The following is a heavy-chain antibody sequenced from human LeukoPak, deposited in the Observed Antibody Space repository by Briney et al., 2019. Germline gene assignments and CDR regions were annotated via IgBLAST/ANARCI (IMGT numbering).Heavy chain of an antibody. V-gene: IGHV1-2*06. CDR1: GYTFTGSY. CDR3: ARGIITGAADADC. Sequence: ASVKVSCKASGYTFTGSYMHWVRQAPGQGLEWMGRINPNSGDTNYAQNFQGRVTITRDTSISTAYLELSRLTSDDTAVYYCARGIITGAADADCWGQGTLVTVSS. D-gene: IGHD1-20*01. J-gene: IGHJ4*02. CDR2: INPNSGDT.